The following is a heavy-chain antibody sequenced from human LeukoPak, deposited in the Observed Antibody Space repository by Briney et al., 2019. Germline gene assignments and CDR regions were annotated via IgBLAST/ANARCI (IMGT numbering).Heavy chain of an antibody. J-gene: IGHJ3*02. CDR3: AMCWLLDAFDI. CDR1: GFTLSSYG. CDR2: ISYDGSNK. Sequence: GGSLRLSCAASGFTLSSYGMHWVRQAPGTGLEGVAVISYDGSNKYYADSLKGRFTISRDNSKNTLYLQMNSLRAEDTAVYYGAMCWLLDAFDIWGQRTMVTVSS. V-gene: IGHV3-30*03. D-gene: IGHD3-9*01.